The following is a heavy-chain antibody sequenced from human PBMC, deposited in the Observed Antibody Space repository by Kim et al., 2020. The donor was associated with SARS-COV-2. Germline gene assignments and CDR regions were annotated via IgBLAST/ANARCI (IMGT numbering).Heavy chain of an antibody. CDR1: GGSISSGGYY. CDR2: IYYSGST. D-gene: IGHD3-9*01. V-gene: IGHV4-31*03. CDR3: ARFAVYDIFVAKEYYFDY. J-gene: IGHJ4*02. Sequence: SETLSLTCTVSGGSISSGGYYWSWIRQHPGKGLEWIGYIYYSGSTYYNPSLKSRVTISVDTSKNQFSLKLSSVTAADTAVYYCARFAVYDIFVAKEYYFDYWGQGTLVTVSS.